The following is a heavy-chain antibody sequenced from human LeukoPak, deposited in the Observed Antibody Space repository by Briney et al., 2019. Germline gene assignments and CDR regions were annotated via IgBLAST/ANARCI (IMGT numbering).Heavy chain of an antibody. J-gene: IGHJ4*02. V-gene: IGHV3-30*02. CDR1: GLPFSSYG. CDR2: IRYDENTK. D-gene: IGHD5-24*01. CDR3: AKENTRDGYRHFHY. Sequence: PGGSLRLSCTASGLPFSSYGMQWVRQAPGKGLEWVACIRYDENTKYYADSVKGRFTVSRDNSENTRFLQMNSLRAEDTAVYYCAKENTRDGYRHFHYWGQGTLVTVSS.